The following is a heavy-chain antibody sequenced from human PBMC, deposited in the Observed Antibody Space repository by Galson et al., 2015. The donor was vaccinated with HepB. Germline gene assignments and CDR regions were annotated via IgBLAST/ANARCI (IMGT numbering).Heavy chain of an antibody. D-gene: IGHD2-2*02. CDR2: ISGSGGST. CDR1: GFTFSSYA. V-gene: IGHV3-23*01. CDR3: AKDGCSSTSCYRWGYYYYGMDV. J-gene: IGHJ6*02. Sequence: SLRLSCAASGFTFSSYAMSWVRQAPGKGLEWVSAISGSGGSTYYADSVKGRFTISRDNSKNTLYLQMNSLRAEDTAVYYCAKDGCSSTSCYRWGYYYYGMDVWGQGTTVTVSS.